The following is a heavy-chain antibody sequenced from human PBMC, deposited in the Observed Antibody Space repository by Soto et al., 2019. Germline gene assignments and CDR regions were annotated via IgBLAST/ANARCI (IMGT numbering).Heavy chain of an antibody. CDR3: AKTLPRTGRFDY. Sequence: SSETLSLTCSLSGASITSTTYFWAWLRQPPGKGLEWVGSIYYSCKTHYNPSPKSRTTISVDRSRNQFSLQVSSVTAADTAVYYSAKTLPRTGRFDYWGKGTVVT. V-gene: IGHV4-39*01. CDR1: GASITSTTYF. CDR2: IYYSCKT. J-gene: IGHJ4*02.